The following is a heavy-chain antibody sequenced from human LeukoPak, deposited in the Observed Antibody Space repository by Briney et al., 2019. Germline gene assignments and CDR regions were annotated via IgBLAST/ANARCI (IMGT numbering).Heavy chain of an antibody. CDR3: ARGGAGTDAFDI. J-gene: IGHJ3*02. CDR2: IYYSGSN. CDR1: GGSISRGGYY. V-gene: IGHV4-31*03. Sequence: SHTLSLTCTVSGGSISRGGYYWIWIRQHPGKALECIGYIYYSGSNFYNPSLKSRVTISVDTSKNQFPLKLSYVPAADTAVFYCARGGAGTDAFDICGERKTVSVSS. D-gene: IGHD6-19*01.